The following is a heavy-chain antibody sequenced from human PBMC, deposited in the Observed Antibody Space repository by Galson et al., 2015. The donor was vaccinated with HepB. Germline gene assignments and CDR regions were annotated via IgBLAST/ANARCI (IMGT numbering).Heavy chain of an antibody. CDR3: ARTRSRGIIGHSYYFDY. D-gene: IGHD3-10*01. CDR2: IRYDGSNK. J-gene: IGHJ4*02. CDR1: GFTLSSYG. V-gene: IGHV3-33*08. Sequence: SLRLSCAASGFTLSSYGMHWVRQAPGKGLEWVAVIRYDGSNKYNADSVKGRFTISRDHAKNLLFLQMNSLRGEDTAVYYCARTRSRGIIGHSYYFDYWGQGTLVTV.